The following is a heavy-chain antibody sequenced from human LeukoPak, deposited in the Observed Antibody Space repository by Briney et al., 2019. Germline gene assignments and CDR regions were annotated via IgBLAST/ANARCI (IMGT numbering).Heavy chain of an antibody. CDR2: ISGGNTNT. V-gene: IGHV3-23*01. Sequence: GGSLRLSCAASGFTFTTYAMTWVRQAPGKGLEWVSAISGGNTNTYYADSVKGRFAISRDNSKNTLYLQMNSLRAEDTAVYYCAKDLRSGSGWAFDYWGQGTLVTVSS. CDR1: GFTFTTYA. J-gene: IGHJ4*02. D-gene: IGHD6-19*01. CDR3: AKDLRSGSGWAFDY.